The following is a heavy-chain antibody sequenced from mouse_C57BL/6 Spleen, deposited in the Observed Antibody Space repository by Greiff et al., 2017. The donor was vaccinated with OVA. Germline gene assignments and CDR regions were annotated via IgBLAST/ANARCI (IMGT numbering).Heavy chain of an antibody. Sequence: VQLQQPGAELVKPGASVKLSCKASGYTFTSYWMQWVKQRPGQGLEWIGEIDPSDSYTNYNQKFKGKATLTVDTSSSTAYMQLSSLTSEDSAVYYCARDILNYWGQGTTLTVSS. CDR1: GYTFTSYW. V-gene: IGHV1-50*01. J-gene: IGHJ2*01. CDR2: IDPSDSYT. CDR3: ARDILNY.